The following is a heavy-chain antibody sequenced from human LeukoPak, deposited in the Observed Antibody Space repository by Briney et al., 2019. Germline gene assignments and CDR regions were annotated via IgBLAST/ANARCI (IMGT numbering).Heavy chain of an antibody. CDR3: ARGSGSKDY. Sequence: PSETLSLTCTVSIDSIRSYYWSWIRQPPGKGLEWIGYIYYSGSTNYNPSLKSRVTISVDTSKNQFSLKLSTVPAVNAAVYYCARGSGSKDYWGQGTLVTVSS. D-gene: IGHD1-26*01. CDR1: IDSIRSYY. J-gene: IGHJ4*02. V-gene: IGHV4-59*01. CDR2: IYYSGST.